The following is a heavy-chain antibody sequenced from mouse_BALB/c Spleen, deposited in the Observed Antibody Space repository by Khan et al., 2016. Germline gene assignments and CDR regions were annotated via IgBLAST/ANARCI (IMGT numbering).Heavy chain of an antibody. V-gene: IGHV2-6-1*01. CDR3: ARHGTGGYYYAMDY. J-gene: IGHJ4*01. D-gene: IGHD4-1*01. Sequence: VQLQESGPGLVAPSQSLSITCTISGFSLTSYGVHWVRQPPGKGLEWLVVIWSDGSTTYNSALKSRLSISKDNSKSQVFLNMNSLQTDDTAMYXCARHGTGGYYYAMDYWGQGTSVTVSS. CDR2: IWSDGST. CDR1: GFSLTSYG.